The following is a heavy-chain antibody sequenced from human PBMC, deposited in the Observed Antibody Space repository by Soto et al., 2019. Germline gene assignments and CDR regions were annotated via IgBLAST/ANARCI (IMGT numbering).Heavy chain of an antibody. CDR3: ARDHMYYDFWSGYPNNWFDP. J-gene: IGHJ5*02. Sequence: EVQLVESGGGLVKPGGSLRLSCAASGFTFSSYSMNWVRQAPGKGLEWVSSISSSSSYIYYADSVKGRFTISRDNAKNSLYLQMNSLRAEDTAVYYCARDHMYYDFWSGYPNNWFDPWGQGTLVTVSS. CDR1: GFTFSSYS. D-gene: IGHD3-3*01. CDR2: ISSSSSYI. V-gene: IGHV3-21*01.